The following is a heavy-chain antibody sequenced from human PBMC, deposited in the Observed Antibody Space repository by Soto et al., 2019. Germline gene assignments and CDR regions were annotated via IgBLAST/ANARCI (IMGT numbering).Heavy chain of an antibody. V-gene: IGHV4-59*01. J-gene: IGHJ5*02. CDR2: IYYSGST. CDR3: ARDRGYCSGGSCYPRAWFDP. Sequence: SENLSLTCTVSGGSISSYYWSWIRQPPGKGLEWIGYIYYSGSTNYNPSLKSRVTISVDTSKNQFSLKLSSVTAADTAVYYCARDRGYCSGGSCYPRAWFDPWGKGTLVTVSS. D-gene: IGHD2-15*01. CDR1: GGSISSYY.